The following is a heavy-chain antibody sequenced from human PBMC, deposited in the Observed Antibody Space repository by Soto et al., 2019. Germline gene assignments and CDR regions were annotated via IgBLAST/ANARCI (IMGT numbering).Heavy chain of an antibody. Sequence: GASVKVSCKAPRDTFTSYYINWVRQAPGQGLEWMGVINPHGGSTAYAQKFKGRVTLTRDTSASTVYMEVSSLTSEDTAMCYCARSSGANFGIIIEGTNWFAPWGQGTLVTVSS. CDR2: INPHGGST. V-gene: IGHV1-46*01. J-gene: IGHJ5*02. CDR1: RDTFTSYY. D-gene: IGHD1-26*01. CDR3: ARSSGANFGIIIEGTNWFAP.